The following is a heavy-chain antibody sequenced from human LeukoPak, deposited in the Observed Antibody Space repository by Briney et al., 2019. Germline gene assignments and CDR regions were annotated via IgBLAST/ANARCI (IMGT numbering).Heavy chain of an antibody. CDR1: GFTFSSYA. CDR3: ARGGRVTAFFDY. CDR2: ISSNGGST. D-gene: IGHD2-21*02. V-gene: IGHV3-64*01. J-gene: IGHJ4*02. Sequence: GGSLRLSCAASGFTFSSYAMHWVRQAPGKGLEYVSAISSNGGSTYYANSVKGRFTISRDNSKNTLYLQMGSLRAEDMAVYYCARGGRVTAFFDYWGQGTLVTVSS.